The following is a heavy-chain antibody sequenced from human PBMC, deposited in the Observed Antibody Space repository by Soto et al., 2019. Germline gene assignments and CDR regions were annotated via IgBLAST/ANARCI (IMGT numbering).Heavy chain of an antibody. D-gene: IGHD3-10*01. Sequence: QVQLQQWGAGLLKPSGTLSLTCAVYGGSFSGYQWTWIRQTPGKGLEWIGEINDSGSINYNQSLKGRGTSLADPPKKQISLRLSSVTGADTAVYYCARGIILWFGELSRRGGYYYYMDVWGKGTTVIVSS. CDR1: GGSFSGYQ. J-gene: IGHJ6*03. CDR3: ARGIILWFGELSRRGGYYYYMDV. V-gene: IGHV4-34*01. CDR2: INDSGSI.